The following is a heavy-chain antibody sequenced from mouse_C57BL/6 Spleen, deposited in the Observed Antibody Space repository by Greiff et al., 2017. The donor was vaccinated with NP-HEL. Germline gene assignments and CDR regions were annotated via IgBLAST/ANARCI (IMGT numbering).Heavy chain of an antibody. D-gene: IGHD2-1*01. J-gene: IGHJ3*01. CDR1: GYTFTDYY. V-gene: IGHV1-26*01. CDR2: INPNNGGT. CDR3: ARGFYYGNFVFAY. Sequence: EVQLQQSGPELVKPGASVKISCKASGYTFTDYYMNWVKQSHGKSLEWIGDINPNNGGTSYNQKFKGKATLTVEKSSSTAYMELRSLTSEDSAVYYCARGFYYGNFVFAYWGQGTLVTVSA.